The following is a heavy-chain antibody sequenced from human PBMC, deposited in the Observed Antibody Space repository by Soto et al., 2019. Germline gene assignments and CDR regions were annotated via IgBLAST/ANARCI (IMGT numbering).Heavy chain of an antibody. CDR3: ARESEDLTSNFDY. CDR1: GFTFTGYS. Sequence: GGSLRLSCAASGFTFTGYSMDWVRQAPGKGLEWVSSISSTTNYIYYGDSMKGRFTISRDNAKNSLYLEMNSLRAEDTAVYYCARESEDLTSNFDYWGQGTLVTVSS. CDR2: ISSTTNYI. V-gene: IGHV3-21*06. J-gene: IGHJ4*02.